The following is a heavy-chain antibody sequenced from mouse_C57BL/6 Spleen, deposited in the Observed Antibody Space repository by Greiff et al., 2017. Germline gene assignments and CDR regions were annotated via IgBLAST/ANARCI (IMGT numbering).Heavy chain of an antibody. V-gene: IGHV1-72*01. CDR3: ARWIYYDYDGGYYYAMDY. Sequence: QVQLQQPGAELVKPGASVKLSCKASGYTFTSYWMHWVKQRPGRGLEWIGRIDPNSGGTKYNEKFKSKATLTVDKPSSTAYMQLSSLTSEDSAVYYCARWIYYDYDGGYYYAMDYWGQGTSVTVSS. CDR1: GYTFTSYW. D-gene: IGHD2-4*01. J-gene: IGHJ4*01. CDR2: IDPNSGGT.